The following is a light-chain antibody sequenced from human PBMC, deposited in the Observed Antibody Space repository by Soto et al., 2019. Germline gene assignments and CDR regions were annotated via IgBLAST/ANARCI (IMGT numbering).Light chain of an antibody. CDR3: QQRSNWPLIT. Sequence: EIVLTQSPATLSLSPGERATLSCRASQSVSSYLAWYQQKPGQAPRRLIYDASNRATGIPARFSGSGSGTDFTLTISSLEPEDFAVYYCQQRSNWPLITFGQGTRLEMK. V-gene: IGKV3-11*01. J-gene: IGKJ5*01. CDR2: DAS. CDR1: QSVSSY.